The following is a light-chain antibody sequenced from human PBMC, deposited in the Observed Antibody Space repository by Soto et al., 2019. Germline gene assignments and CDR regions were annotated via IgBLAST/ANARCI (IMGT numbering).Light chain of an antibody. CDR3: QQYNSYLIT. Sequence: DIQMTQSPSTLSASVGDRVTITCRASQSISSWLDWYQQKPGKAPKLLIYKASSLESGVPSRFSGSGSGTEFTLTISSLQPDDFETYYCQQYNSYLITFGQGTRLEIK. CDR1: QSISSW. V-gene: IGKV1-5*03. CDR2: KAS. J-gene: IGKJ5*01.